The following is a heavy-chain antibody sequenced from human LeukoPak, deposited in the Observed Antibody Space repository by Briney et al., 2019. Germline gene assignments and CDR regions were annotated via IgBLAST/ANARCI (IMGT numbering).Heavy chain of an antibody. CDR3: ARLRFDFWSGYTHPYFDY. Sequence: QTSETLSLTCTVSGGSISSSSYSWGWIRQPPGKGLEWIGSIYYSGTTYYNPSLKSRVTISVDTSKIQFSLKLSSVAATDTAVYFCARLRFDFWSGYTHPYFDYWGQGTLVTVSS. CDR1: GGSISSSSYS. J-gene: IGHJ4*02. CDR2: IYYSGTT. D-gene: IGHD3-3*01. V-gene: IGHV4-39*01.